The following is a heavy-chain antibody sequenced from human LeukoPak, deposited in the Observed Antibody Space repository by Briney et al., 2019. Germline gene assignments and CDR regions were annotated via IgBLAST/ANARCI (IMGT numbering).Heavy chain of an antibody. V-gene: IGHV1-24*01. J-gene: IGHJ4*02. Sequence: ASVKVSCKVSGYTLTELSMHWVRQAPGKGLEWMGGFDPEDDETIYAQKFQGRVTMTEDTSTDTAYMELSSLRSEDTAVYYCATDLIAAAVFDYWGQGTLVTVSS. CDR1: GYTLTELS. CDR2: FDPEDDET. CDR3: ATDLIAAAVFDY. D-gene: IGHD6-13*01.